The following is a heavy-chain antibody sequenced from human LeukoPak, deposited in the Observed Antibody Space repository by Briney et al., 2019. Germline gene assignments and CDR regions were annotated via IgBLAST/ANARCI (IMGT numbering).Heavy chain of an antibody. J-gene: IGHJ4*02. CDR3: AKDLPVVAAAGTNTDY. CDR1: GFTFSSYG. D-gene: IGHD6-13*01. V-gene: IGHV3-30*18. Sequence: QPGGSLRLSCAAPGFTFSSYGMHWVRQAPGKGLEWVAVISYDGSNKYYADSVKGRFTISRDNSKNTLYLQMNSLRAEDTAVYYCAKDLPVVAAAGTNTDYWGQGTLVTVSS. CDR2: ISYDGSNK.